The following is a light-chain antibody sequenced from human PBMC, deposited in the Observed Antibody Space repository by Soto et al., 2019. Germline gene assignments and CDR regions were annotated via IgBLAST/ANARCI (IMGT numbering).Light chain of an antibody. CDR2: GAS. CDR1: QSVSSN. V-gene: IGKV3-15*01. Sequence: EIVMTQSPATLSVSPGETATLSCRASQSVSSNLAWYQQKPGQAPRLLIYGASTRATGISARFSGSGSGTEFTLTISSLQSEDFAVYYCQQYNNWPFTFGPGTKV. CDR3: QQYNNWPFT. J-gene: IGKJ3*01.